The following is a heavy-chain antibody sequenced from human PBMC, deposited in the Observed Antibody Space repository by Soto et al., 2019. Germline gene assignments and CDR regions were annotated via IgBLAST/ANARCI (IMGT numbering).Heavy chain of an antibody. V-gene: IGHV1-69*13. J-gene: IGHJ4*02. D-gene: IGHD2-2*01. Sequence: SVKVSCKASGYTFSDYYIHWVRQAPGQGLEWMGGIIPIFGTANYAQKFQGRVTITADESTSTAYMELSSLRSEDTAVYYCATYTYCSSTSCLYGDYWGQGTLVTVSS. CDR2: IIPIFGTA. CDR3: ATYTYCSSTSCLYGDY. CDR1: GYTFSDYY.